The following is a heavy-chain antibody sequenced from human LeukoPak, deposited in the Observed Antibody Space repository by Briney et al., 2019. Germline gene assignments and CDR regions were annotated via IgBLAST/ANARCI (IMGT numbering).Heavy chain of an antibody. CDR1: GGFISSYS. D-gene: IGHD4-23*01. CDR2: FYTSGTT. V-gene: IGHV4-4*07. J-gene: IGHJ2*01. CDR3: ARTVVTLDWYFDL. Sequence: PSETLSLTCSVSGGFISSYSWNWIRQPAGKGLEWIGRFYTSGTTNYNPSLKSRVTMSIDTSKNQVSLKMRSVTAADTAVYYCARTVVTLDWYFDLWGRGTLVSVSS.